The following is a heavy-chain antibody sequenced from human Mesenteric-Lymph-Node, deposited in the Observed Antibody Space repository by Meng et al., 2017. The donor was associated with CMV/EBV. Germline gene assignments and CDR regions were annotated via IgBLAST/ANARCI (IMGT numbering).Heavy chain of an antibody. V-gene: IGHV3-7*01. CDR1: GFSFSDCY. CDR3: ARRYFDL. J-gene: IGHJ2*01. Sequence: GESLKISCAASGFSFSDCYMNWIRQAPGTGLEWVANINQDGTKMNYVASVKGRFTISRDNAKNSLYLEMNSLRVEDTAVYYCARRYFDLWGRGTLVTVSS. CDR2: INQDGTKM.